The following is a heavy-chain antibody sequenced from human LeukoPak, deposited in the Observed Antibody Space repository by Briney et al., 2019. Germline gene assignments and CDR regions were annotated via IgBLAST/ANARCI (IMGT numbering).Heavy chain of an antibody. CDR3: ARQGDTAMVSHYYYGMDV. CDR2: IIPIFGTA. J-gene: IGHJ6*02. D-gene: IGHD5-18*01. V-gene: IGHV1-69*13. Sequence: EASVKVSCKASGYTFPSYFMHWVRQAPGQGLEWMGGIIPIFGTANYAQKFQGRVTITADESTSTAYMELSSLRSEDTAVYYCARQGDTAMVSHYYYGMDVWGQGTTVTVSS. CDR1: GYTFPSYF.